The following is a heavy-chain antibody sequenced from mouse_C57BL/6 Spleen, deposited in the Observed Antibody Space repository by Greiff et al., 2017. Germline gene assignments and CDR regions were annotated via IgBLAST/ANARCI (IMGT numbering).Heavy chain of an antibody. D-gene: IGHD1-1*01. Sequence: LQLQQPGAELVRPGSSVKLSCKASGYTFTSYWMHWVKQRPIQGLEWIGNIDPSVSETHYNQKFKDKATLTVDKSSSTAYMQLSSLTSEDSAVYYCARSDYGSRGFAYWGQGTLVTVSA. J-gene: IGHJ3*01. CDR2: IDPSVSET. CDR3: ARSDYGSRGFAY. CDR1: GYTFTSYW. V-gene: IGHV1-52*01.